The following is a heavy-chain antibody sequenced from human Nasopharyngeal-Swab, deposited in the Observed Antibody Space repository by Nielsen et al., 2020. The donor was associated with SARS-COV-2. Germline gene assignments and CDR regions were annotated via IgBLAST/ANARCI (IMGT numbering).Heavy chain of an antibody. CDR2: INTDGRRT. V-gene: IGHV3-74*01. CDR1: GFSFSTFW. D-gene: IGHD4-23*01. J-gene: IGHJ4*02. CDR3: ARDLGGFGGY. Sequence: GESLKISCAASGFSFSTFWMHWVCQVPGEGLVWVSRINTDGRRTNYAESVKGRFTISRDNVKNMLYLQMNNLRPEDTAVYYCARDLGGFGGYWGQGTLGTVSS.